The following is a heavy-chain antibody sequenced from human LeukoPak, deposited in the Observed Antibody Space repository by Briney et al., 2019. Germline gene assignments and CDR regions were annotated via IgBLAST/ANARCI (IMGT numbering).Heavy chain of an antibody. Sequence: GGSLRLSCAASGFTFSSDEMNWVRQAPGKGLEWVSYISSSHSTIYYADSVKGRFTISRDNAKNSLYLQMNSLRAEDTAVYYCAREVPTGQAFDIWGQGTMVTVSS. V-gene: IGHV3-48*03. CDR2: ISSSHSTI. J-gene: IGHJ3*02. CDR1: GFTFSSDE. D-gene: IGHD4-17*01. CDR3: AREVPTGQAFDI.